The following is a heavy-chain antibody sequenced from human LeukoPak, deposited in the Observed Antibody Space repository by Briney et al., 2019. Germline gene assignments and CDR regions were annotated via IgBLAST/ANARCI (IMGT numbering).Heavy chain of an antibody. CDR2: INSDGSST. J-gene: IGHJ4*02. D-gene: IGHD3-3*01. V-gene: IGHV3-74*01. Sequence: PGGSLRLSCAASGFTFSSYLMHWVRQAPGKGLVWVARINSDGSSTSYADSVKGRFTISRDNAKNTLYLQMNSLRAEDTAVYYCARDYDFWSGYYGIDYWGQGTLVTVSS. CDR3: ARDYDFWSGYYGIDY. CDR1: GFTFSSYL.